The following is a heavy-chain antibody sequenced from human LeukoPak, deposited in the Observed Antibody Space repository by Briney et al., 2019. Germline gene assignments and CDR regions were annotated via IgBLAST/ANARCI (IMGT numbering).Heavy chain of an antibody. D-gene: IGHD3-10*01. Sequence: SQTLSLTCAIAGDSVSSHSAAWTWIRQSPSRGLEWLGRTYYRSKWYNDYEDSVKSRISIKPDTSKNQFSLQLKFVTPDDTAVYYCARDVKRASVSIGGWFDPWGQGTLVSVSS. CDR3: ARDVKRASVSIGGWFDP. CDR2: TYYRSKWYN. J-gene: IGHJ5*02. CDR1: GDSVSSHSAA. V-gene: IGHV6-1*01.